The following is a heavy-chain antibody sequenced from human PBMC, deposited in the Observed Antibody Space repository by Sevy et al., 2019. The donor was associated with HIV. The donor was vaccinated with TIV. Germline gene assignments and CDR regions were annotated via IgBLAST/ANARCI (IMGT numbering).Heavy chain of an antibody. CDR1: GGSVSSGSYY. Sequence: SETLSLTCTVSGGSVSSGSYYWSWIRQPPGKGLEWIGYIYYSGSTNYNPSLKSRVTISVDTTKYQFSLKLSSVTAADTAGYYCARGVGSGLVRRSSSWYFDYWGQGTLVTVSS. V-gene: IGHV4-61*01. J-gene: IGHJ4*02. CDR3: ARGVGSGLVRRSSSWYFDY. CDR2: IYYSGST. D-gene: IGHD6-13*01.